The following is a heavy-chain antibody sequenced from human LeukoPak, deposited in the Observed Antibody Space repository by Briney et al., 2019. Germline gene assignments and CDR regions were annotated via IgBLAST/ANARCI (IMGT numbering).Heavy chain of an antibody. J-gene: IGHJ5*02. CDR1: GGTFSSYA. Sequence: ASVKVSCKASGGTFSSYAISWVRQAPGQGLEWMGRIIPILGIANYAQKFQGRVTITADKSTSTAYMELSSLRSEDTAVYYCAFGKMSGTSYYYDSSGFSWFDPWGQGTLVTVSS. D-gene: IGHD3-22*01. V-gene: IGHV1-69*04. CDR2: IIPILGIA. CDR3: AFGKMSGTSYYYDSSGFSWFDP.